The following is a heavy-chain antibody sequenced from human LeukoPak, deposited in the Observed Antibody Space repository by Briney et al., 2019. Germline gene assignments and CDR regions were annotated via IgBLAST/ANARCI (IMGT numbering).Heavy chain of an antibody. CDR3: ARDSSGYYQFDY. CDR1: GGSFSGYY. V-gene: IGHV4-31*11. Sequence: SETLSLTCAVYGGSFSGYYWSWIRQHPGKGLEWIGYIYYSGSTYYNPSLKSRVTISVDTSKNQFSLKLSSVTAADTAVYYCARDSSGYYQFDYWGQGTLVTVSS. CDR2: IYYSGST. D-gene: IGHD3-22*01. J-gene: IGHJ4*02.